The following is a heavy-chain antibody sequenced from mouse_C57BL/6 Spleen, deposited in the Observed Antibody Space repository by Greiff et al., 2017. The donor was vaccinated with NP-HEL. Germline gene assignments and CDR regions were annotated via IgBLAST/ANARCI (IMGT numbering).Heavy chain of an antibody. CDR2: IDPSASYT. J-gene: IGHJ4*01. CDR3: ARRAYYSNYGIHYYAMDY. CDR1: GYTFTSYW. D-gene: IGHD2-5*01. Sequence: VQLQQSGAELVKPGASVKLSCKASGYTFTSYWMQWVKQRPGQGLEWIGEIDPSASYTNYNQKFKGKATLTVDTSSSTAYMQLSSLTAEDSAVYYCARRAYYSNYGIHYYAMDYWGQGTSVTVSS. V-gene: IGHV1-50*01.